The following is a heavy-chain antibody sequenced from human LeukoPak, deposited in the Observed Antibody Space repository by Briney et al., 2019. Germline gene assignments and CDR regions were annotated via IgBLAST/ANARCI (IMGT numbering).Heavy chain of an antibody. CDR3: ARFRGVTMVRGAFDY. CDR2: ISYDGSNK. CDR1: GFTFSSYA. D-gene: IGHD3-10*01. J-gene: IGHJ4*02. Sequence: GRSLRLSCAASGFTFSSYAMHWARQAPGKGLEWVAVISYDGSNKYYADSVKGRFTISRDNSKNTLYLQMNSLRAEDTAVYYCARFRGVTMVRGAFDYWGQGTLVTVSS. V-gene: IGHV3-30*04.